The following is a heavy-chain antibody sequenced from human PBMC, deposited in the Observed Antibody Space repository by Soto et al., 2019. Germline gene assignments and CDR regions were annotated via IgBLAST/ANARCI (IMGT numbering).Heavy chain of an antibody. J-gene: IGHJ6*02. CDR1: GFTFSMYS. CDR3: ARYQSILPAHDFFYGSDV. D-gene: IGHD3-3*01. Sequence: GGSLRLSCEVAGFTFSMYSMTWVRQAPGKGLEWVAKIPQEGSDGHYVDSVKGRFTISRDNAKNSVYLQMNSLRAEDTAVYYCARYQSILPAHDFFYGSDVWGQGAKVTVSS. V-gene: IGHV3-7*03. CDR2: IPQEGSDG.